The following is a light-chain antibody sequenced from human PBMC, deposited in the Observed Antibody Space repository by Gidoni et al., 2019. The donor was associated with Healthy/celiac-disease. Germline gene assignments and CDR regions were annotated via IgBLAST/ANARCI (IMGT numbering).Light chain of an antibody. V-gene: IGKV3-20*01. J-gene: IGKJ4*01. Sequence: EIVLTQSPGTLSLSPGERATLSCRASQSVSSSYLALYQQKPGQAPRLLIYGASSRATGIPVRFSGSGSGTYFTLTISRLEPEDFAVYYCQQYGSSPPLTFGGGTKVEIK. CDR2: GAS. CDR1: QSVSSSY. CDR3: QQYGSSPPLT.